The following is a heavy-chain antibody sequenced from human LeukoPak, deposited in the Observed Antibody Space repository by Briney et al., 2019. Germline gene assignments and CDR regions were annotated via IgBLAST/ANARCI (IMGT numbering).Heavy chain of an antibody. V-gene: IGHV3-23*01. CDR1: GFTFSSYA. D-gene: IGHD3-9*01. CDR2: ISGSGGST. J-gene: IGHJ6*02. CDR3: AKDQSSQYYDILTGYYSYYYYGMDV. Sequence: GSLRLSCAASGFTFSSYAMSWVRQAPGKGLEWVSAISGSGGSTYYADSVKGRFTISRDNSKNTLYLQMNSLRAEDTAVYYCAKDQSSQYYDILTGYYSYYYYGMDVWGQGTTVTVSS.